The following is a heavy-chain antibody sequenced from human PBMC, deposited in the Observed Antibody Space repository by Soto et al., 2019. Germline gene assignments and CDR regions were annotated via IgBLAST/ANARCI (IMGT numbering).Heavy chain of an antibody. J-gene: IGHJ5*02. V-gene: IGHV1-18*01. Sequence: SGNLSSKAQAYRCRRYGFAWGRQATGQGLEWLGWISADSGEATYAESLKDRLTLTADASARTASMELKSLRSDDTAVYYCSRAISSTWAKSWVDAWGQGTLVTDSA. CDR2: ISADSGEA. D-gene: IGHD6-19*01. CDR3: SRAISSTWAKSWVDA. CDR1: AYRCRRYG.